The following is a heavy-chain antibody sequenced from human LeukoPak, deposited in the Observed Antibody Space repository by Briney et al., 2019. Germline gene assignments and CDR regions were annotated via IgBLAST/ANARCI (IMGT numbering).Heavy chain of an antibody. V-gene: IGHV5-51*01. CDR3: ARLGQQLDYHYYYYMDV. Sequence: GESLKISCKGSGYSFTSYWIGWVRQMPGKGLEWMGIIYPGDSDTRYSPSFQGQVTISADKSISTAYLQWSSLKASDTAMYYCARLGQQLDYHYYYYMDVWGKGTTVTVSS. J-gene: IGHJ6*03. CDR2: IYPGDSDT. D-gene: IGHD6-13*01. CDR1: GYSFTSYW.